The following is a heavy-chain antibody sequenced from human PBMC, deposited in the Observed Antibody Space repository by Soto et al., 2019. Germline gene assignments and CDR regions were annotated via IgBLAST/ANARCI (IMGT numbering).Heavy chain of an antibody. D-gene: IGHD5-12*01. J-gene: IGHJ4*02. V-gene: IGHV3-21*01. CDR3: ARECVDTVTSITIPFDY. Sequence: GGSLSLSCATSGFTFSRCDMNWVRPAPGKGLEWVSFISSSASYIYYADSVKGRFTISRDNSKKSLYLQMNSLRADDTAVYYCARECVDTVTSITIPFDYWGQGALVTVSS. CDR1: GFTFSRCD. CDR2: ISSSASYI.